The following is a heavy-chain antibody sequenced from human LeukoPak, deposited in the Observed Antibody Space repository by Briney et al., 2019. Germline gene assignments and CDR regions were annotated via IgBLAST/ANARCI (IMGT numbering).Heavy chain of an antibody. Sequence: GESLKISCKGSGYSFTSYWIGWVRQMPGKGLEWMGIIYPGDSDTRYSPSFQGQVTISADKSISTAYLQWSSLKASDTAMYCCARSGSSSCMSLVYYFDYWGQGTLVTVSS. D-gene: IGHD6-13*01. V-gene: IGHV5-51*01. CDR2: IYPGDSDT. CDR3: ARSGSSSCMSLVYYFDY. CDR1: GYSFTSYW. J-gene: IGHJ4*02.